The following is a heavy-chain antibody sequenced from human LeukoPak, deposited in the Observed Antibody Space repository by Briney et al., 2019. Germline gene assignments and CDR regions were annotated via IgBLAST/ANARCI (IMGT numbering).Heavy chain of an antibody. V-gene: IGHV4-34*01. Sequence: SETLSLTCAVYGGSFSGYYWSWIRQPPGKGLEWIGEINHSGSTNYNPSLKSRVTISVDTSKNQFSLKLSSVTAADTAVYYCARDAYDFWSDDYYYGMDVWGQGTTVTVSS. CDR1: GGSFSGYY. CDR3: ARDAYDFWSDDYYYGMDV. J-gene: IGHJ6*02. CDR2: INHSGST. D-gene: IGHD3-3*01.